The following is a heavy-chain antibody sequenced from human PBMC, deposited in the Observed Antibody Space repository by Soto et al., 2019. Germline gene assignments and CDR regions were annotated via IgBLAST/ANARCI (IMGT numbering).Heavy chain of an antibody. CDR1: GCTFKNSA. CDR2: IMPIFRRA. CDR3: ARAEVGSTTRIGY. Sequence: SVKVSCKASGCTFKNSAISCVRQVPGQGLEWMGGIMPIFRRADYAQKFQGRVTITADKSTSTVYMELSSLGSEDTAIYYCARAEVGSTTRIGYWGQGTLVTVSS. V-gene: IGHV1-69*06. J-gene: IGHJ4*02. D-gene: IGHD1-26*01.